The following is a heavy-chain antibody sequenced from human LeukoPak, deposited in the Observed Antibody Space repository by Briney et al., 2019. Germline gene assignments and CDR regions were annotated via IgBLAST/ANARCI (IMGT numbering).Heavy chain of an antibody. Sequence: GPSVKVPCKASGYTFTSYYMHWVRQAPGQGFEGMGIINPSGGSTSYAQKFQGRVTMTRDTSISTAYMELSRLRSDDTAVYYCAREDSSSWYQMDVWGKGTTVTVSS. V-gene: IGHV1-46*01. CDR3: AREDSSSWYQMDV. J-gene: IGHJ6*04. CDR2: INPSGGST. CDR1: GYTFTSYY. D-gene: IGHD6-13*01.